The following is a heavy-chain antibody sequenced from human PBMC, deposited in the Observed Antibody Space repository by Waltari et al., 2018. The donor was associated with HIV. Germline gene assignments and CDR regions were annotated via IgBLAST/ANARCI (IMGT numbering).Heavy chain of an antibody. CDR2: ITPLYGIA. D-gene: IGHD2-2*02. CDR1: GGTFSNNA. Sequence: QVQLVQSGAEVKQSGSSVKVSCTASGGTFSNNAFSWVRQAPGQAPEWMGWITPLYGIANYAQVFQGRVTITADESTTTLFMELSSLRSDDTAVYYCARDAIPKGVFFQHWGQGTLLVVSS. V-gene: IGHV1-69*01. J-gene: IGHJ1*01. CDR3: ARDAIPKGVFFQH.